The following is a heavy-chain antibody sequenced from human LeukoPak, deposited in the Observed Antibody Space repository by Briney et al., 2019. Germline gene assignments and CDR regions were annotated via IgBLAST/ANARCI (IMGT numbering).Heavy chain of an antibody. CDR3: AKDADAFDI. CDR2: ISYDGSNK. CDR1: GFTFSSYG. Sequence: GRSLRLSCAASGFTFSSYGMHWVRQAPGKGLEWVAVISYDGSNKYYADSVKGRFTISRDNSENTLYLQMNSLRAEDTAVYYCAKDADAFDIWGQGTMVTVSS. J-gene: IGHJ3*02. V-gene: IGHV3-30*18.